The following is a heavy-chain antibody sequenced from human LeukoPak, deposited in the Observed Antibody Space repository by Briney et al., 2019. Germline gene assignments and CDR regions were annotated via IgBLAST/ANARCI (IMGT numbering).Heavy chain of an antibody. CDR1: GYTFTSYA. D-gene: IGHD1-26*01. V-gene: IGHV7-4-1*02. CDR3: AREEIVGATQDAFDI. CDR2: FNTNTGNP. Sequence: GASVKVSCKASGYTFTSYAMNWMRQAPGQGLEWMGWFNTNTGNPTYAQGFTGRFVFSLDTSVSTAYLQISSLKAEDTAVYYCAREEIVGATQDAFDIWGQGTMVTVSS. J-gene: IGHJ3*02.